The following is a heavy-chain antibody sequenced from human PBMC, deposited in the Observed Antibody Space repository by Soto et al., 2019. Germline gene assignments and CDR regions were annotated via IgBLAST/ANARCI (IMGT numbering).Heavy chain of an antibody. Sequence: GESLKISCKGSGYSFAGYWITWVRQKPGKGLEWMGRIDPSDSQTYYSPSFRGHVTISVTKSITTVFLQWSSLRASDTAMYYCARQIYDSDTGPNFQYYFDSWGQGTPVTVSA. CDR3: ARQIYDSDTGPNFQYYFDS. CDR1: GYSFAGYW. V-gene: IGHV5-10-1*01. J-gene: IGHJ4*02. D-gene: IGHD3-22*01. CDR2: IDPSDSQT.